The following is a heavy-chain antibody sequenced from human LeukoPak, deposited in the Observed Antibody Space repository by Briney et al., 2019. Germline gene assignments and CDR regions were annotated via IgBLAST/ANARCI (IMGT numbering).Heavy chain of an antibody. CDR1: GFTFSSYS. D-gene: IGHD3-3*01. CDR3: ARDDYDFGSGYYLDY. Sequence: GGSLRLSCAASGFTFSSYSMNLVRQAPRKGLEWVSYSSSSSSTIYYADSVKGRFTISRDNAKNSLYLQMNSLRDEDTAVYYCARDDYDFGSGYYLDYWGQGTTVTVSS. J-gene: IGHJ4*03. CDR2: SSSSSSTI. V-gene: IGHV3-48*02.